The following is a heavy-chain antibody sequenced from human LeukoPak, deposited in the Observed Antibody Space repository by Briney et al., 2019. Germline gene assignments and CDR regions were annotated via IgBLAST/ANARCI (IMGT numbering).Heavy chain of an antibody. CDR3: AKNMISAGRGTFDI. CDR1: GFTFDDFA. D-gene: IGHD1-14*01. J-gene: IGHJ3*02. V-gene: IGHV3-9*03. CDR2: ISWNSGAI. Sequence: GRSLRLSCAASGFTFDDFAMHWDRQAPGRGLEWVSSISWNSGAIGYADSVKGRFTISRDNAKNSLYLQMNSLRAEDMALYYCAKNMISAGRGTFDIWGQGTMVTVSS.